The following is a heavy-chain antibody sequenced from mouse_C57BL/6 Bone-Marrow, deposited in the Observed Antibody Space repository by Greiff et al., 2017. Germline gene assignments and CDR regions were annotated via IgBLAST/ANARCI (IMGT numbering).Heavy chain of an antibody. CDR3: AYDYEAWFAY. J-gene: IGHJ3*01. CDR1: GYTFTSYW. D-gene: IGHD2-4*01. CDR2: IHPNSGST. Sequence: QVQLQQPGAELVKPGASVKLSCKASGYTFTSYWMHWVKQRPGQGLEWIGMIHPNSGSTNYNEKFKSKATLTVDKSSSTAYMQRSSLTSEDSAAYYCAYDYEAWFAYWGQGTLVTVSA. V-gene: IGHV1-64*01.